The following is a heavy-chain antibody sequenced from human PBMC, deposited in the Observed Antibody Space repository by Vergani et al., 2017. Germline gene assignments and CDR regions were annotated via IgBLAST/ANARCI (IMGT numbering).Heavy chain of an antibody. D-gene: IGHD3-16*01. CDR3: TRDRLDDSYAYVDY. V-gene: IGHV3-23*01. Sequence: EVQLLESGGSLVYPGGSLRLSCAASGFTFSNYAMTWVRQAPGKGLEWVSAINDNGFNTYYSDSVKGRFTISRDDSKSIAYLQMSSLKAEDTAVYYCTRDRLDDSYAYVDYWGQGTLVTVSP. CDR1: GFTFSNYA. J-gene: IGHJ4*02. CDR2: INDNGFNT.